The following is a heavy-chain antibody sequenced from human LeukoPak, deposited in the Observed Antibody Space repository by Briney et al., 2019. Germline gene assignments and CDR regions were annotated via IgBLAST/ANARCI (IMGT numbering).Heavy chain of an antibody. CDR1: GFTLSNYA. CDR3: ARAQLDLDY. V-gene: IGHV3-30*04. D-gene: IGHD5-18*01. CDR2: ISFDGSNK. J-gene: IGHJ4*02. Sequence: PGGSLRLSCAASGFTLSNYAMHWVRQAPGKGLEWVAAISFDGSNKFYADSVKGRFTISRDNSKNTLYLQMNSLRAEDTAVYYCARAQLDLDYWGQGTLVTVSS.